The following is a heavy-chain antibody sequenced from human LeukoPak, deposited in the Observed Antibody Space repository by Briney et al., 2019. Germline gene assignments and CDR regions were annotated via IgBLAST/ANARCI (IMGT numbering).Heavy chain of an antibody. Sequence: GGSLRLSCAASGFTFSNYEMNWVRQAPGKGLEWVSYISSSGRIIYYADSVKGRFTISRDNSKKTLYLQMNSLRAEDTAVYYCAKVASGSYYNWPFDYWGQGTLVTVSS. D-gene: IGHD1-26*01. CDR3: AKVASGSYYNWPFDY. CDR1: GFTFSNYE. CDR2: ISSSGRII. J-gene: IGHJ4*02. V-gene: IGHV3-48*03.